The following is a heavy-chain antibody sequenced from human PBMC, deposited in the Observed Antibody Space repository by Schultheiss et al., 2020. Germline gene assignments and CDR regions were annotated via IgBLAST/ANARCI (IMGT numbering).Heavy chain of an antibody. D-gene: IGHD3-22*01. Sequence: SETLSLTCTVSGGSISSGSYYWSWIRQPAGKGLEWIGRIYTSGSTNYNPSLKSRVTISVDTSNNQFSLKVSSVTAADTAVYYCARDNGDYYDSSGYSYYYYGMDVWGQGTTVTVSS. CDR1: GGSISSGSYY. J-gene: IGHJ6*02. V-gene: IGHV4-61*02. CDR2: IYTSGST. CDR3: ARDNGDYYDSSGYSYYYYGMDV.